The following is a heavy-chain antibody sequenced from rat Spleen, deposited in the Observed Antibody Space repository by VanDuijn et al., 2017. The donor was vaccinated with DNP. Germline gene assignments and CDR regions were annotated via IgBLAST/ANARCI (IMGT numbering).Heavy chain of an antibody. V-gene: IGHV5-20*01. Sequence: EVLLVESDGGLVQPGRSLKLSCAASGFTFSDYYMAWVRQAPTKGLEWVATISYDGGTPYYPDSVKGRFSLSRDNAKSTLYLQVNSLRSEDTATYYCTSNPHIRTAAPFDYWGQGVMVTVSS. CDR3: TSNPHIRTAAPFDY. CDR1: GFTFSDYY. J-gene: IGHJ2*01. CDR2: ISYDGGTP. D-gene: IGHD3-8*01.